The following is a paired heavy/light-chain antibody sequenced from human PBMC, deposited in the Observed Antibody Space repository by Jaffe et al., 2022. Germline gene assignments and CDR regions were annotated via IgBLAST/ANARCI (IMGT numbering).Light chain of an antibody. V-gene: IGLV2-23*03. Sequence: QSALTQPASVSGSPGQSITISCTGTSSDVGSYNLVSWYQQHPGKAPKLMIYEGSKRPSGVSNRFSGSKSGNTASLTISGLQAEDEADYYCCSYAGSSTFHVVFGGGTKLTVL. CDR1: SSDVGSYNL. CDR3: CSYAGSSTFHVV. J-gene: IGLJ2*01. CDR2: EGS.
Heavy chain of an antibody. CDR2: ISSSSSTI. CDR3: ARGGPFGYCSGGSCYVPDEYYYYYYYMDV. J-gene: IGHJ6*03. CDR1: GFTFSSYS. D-gene: IGHD2-15*01. Sequence: EVQLVESGGGLVQPGGSLRLSCAASGFTFSSYSMNWVRQAPGKGLEWVSYISSSSSTIYYADSVKGRFTISRDNAKNSLYLQMNSLRAEDTAVYYCARGGPFGYCSGGSCYVPDEYYYYYYYMDVWGKGTTVTVSS. V-gene: IGHV3-48*01.